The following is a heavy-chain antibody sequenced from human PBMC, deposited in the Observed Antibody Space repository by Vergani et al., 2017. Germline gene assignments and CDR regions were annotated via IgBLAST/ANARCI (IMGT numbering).Heavy chain of an antibody. D-gene: IGHD3-22*01. J-gene: IGHJ4*02. Sequence: EVQLVESGGVVVQPGGSLRLSCAASGFTFDDYAMHWVRPAPGKGLEWVSLISWDGGSTYYADSVKGRFTISRDNSKNSLYLQTNSLRAEDTALYYCARSGDYYDSSGYYLDYWGQGTLVTVSS. CDR3: ARSGDYYDSSGYYLDY. V-gene: IGHV3-43D*03. CDR2: ISWDGGST. CDR1: GFTFDDYA.